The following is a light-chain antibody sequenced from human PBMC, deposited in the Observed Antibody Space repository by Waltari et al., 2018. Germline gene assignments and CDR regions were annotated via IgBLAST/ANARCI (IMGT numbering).Light chain of an antibody. CDR2: GNS. Sequence: QSVLTQPPSVSGAPGQRVTFSCTGSSSNIGAGYDVHWYQQLPGTATKLRIYGNSNRPSGVPDRLYGSKSGTSASLAIIGLQAEDEADYYCQSYDSSLGGWVFGGGTKLTVL. V-gene: IGLV1-40*01. CDR1: SSNIGAGYD. J-gene: IGLJ3*02. CDR3: QSYDSSLGGWV.